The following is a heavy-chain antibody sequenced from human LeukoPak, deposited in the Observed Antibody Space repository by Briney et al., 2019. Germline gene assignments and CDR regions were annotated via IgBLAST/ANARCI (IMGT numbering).Heavy chain of an antibody. CDR2: ISISGGST. J-gene: IGHJ4*02. D-gene: IGHD3-22*01. Sequence: PPGGSLRLSCAASGFTFSSYAMSWVRQAPGKGLEWVSGISISGGSTSYADSVKGRFTISRDNPRNTLYMETNSLRAEDTALYGGRGYWVQWGQGTLVTVSS. V-gene: IGHV3-23*01. CDR1: GFTFSSYA. CDR3: RGYWVQ.